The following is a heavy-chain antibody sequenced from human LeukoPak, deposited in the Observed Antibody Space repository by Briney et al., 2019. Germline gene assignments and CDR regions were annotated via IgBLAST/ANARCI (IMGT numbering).Heavy chain of an antibody. J-gene: IGHJ3*02. V-gene: IGHV3-9*01. Sequence: GGCLRLSCAASGFTFDDYAVHWVRQARGKGLEGGIDISWNSGSIGYADSVKGRITISRDNAKTYLYLQMNRPKAEDTAFYYCAKDMSGSYVGGAFDIWGQGTMVTVSS. CDR1: GFTFDDYA. CDR3: AKDMSGSYVGGAFDI. D-gene: IGHD1-26*01. CDR2: ISWNSGSI.